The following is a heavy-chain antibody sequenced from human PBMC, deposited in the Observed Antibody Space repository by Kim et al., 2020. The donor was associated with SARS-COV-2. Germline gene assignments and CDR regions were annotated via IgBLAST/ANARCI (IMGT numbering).Heavy chain of an antibody. Sequence: GGSLRLSCAASGFTFSSYSMNWVRQAPGKGLEWVSSISSSSSYIYYADSVKGRFTISRDNAKNSLYLQMNSLRAEDTAVYYCARDQVDYYDSRVPGDYWGQGTLVTVSS. D-gene: IGHD3-22*01. CDR3: ARDQVDYYDSRVPGDY. CDR1: GFTFSSYS. J-gene: IGHJ4*02. V-gene: IGHV3-21*01. CDR2: ISSSSSYI.